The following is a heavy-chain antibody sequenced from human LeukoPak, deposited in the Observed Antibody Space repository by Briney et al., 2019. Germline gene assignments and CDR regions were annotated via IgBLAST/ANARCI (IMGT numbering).Heavy chain of an antibody. D-gene: IGHD5-18*01. J-gene: IGHJ5*02. CDR3: ARDRARGYSYGYWFDP. CDR2: INAGNGNT. V-gene: IGHV1-3*01. Sequence: ASVKVSCKASGYTFTSYAMHWVRQAPGQRLEWMGWINAGNGNTKYSQKFQGRVTITRDTSASTAYMELSSLRSEDTAVYYRARDRARGYSYGYWFDPWGQGTLVTVSS. CDR1: GYTFTSYA.